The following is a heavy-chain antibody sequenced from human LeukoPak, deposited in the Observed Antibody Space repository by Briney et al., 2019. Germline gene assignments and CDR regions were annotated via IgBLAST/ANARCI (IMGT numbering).Heavy chain of an antibody. CDR2: ISISSSYI. D-gene: IGHD3-10*01. J-gene: IGHJ6*03. V-gene: IGHV3-21*01. CDR1: GFTFSSYS. CDR3: ARGEVENYYGSGSYPYYCYYMDV. Sequence: GGSMRLSCAASGFTFSSYSMDWVRKAPGKGLEWVSSISISSSYIYYADSVKGRFTIARDNAKNSLYLQINSLRAEDTAVYYCARGEVENYYGSGSYPYYCYYMDVWDKGTTVTVSS.